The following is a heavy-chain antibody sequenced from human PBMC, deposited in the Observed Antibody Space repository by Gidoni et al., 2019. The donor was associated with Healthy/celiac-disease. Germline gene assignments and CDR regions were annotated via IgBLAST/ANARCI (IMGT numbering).Heavy chain of an antibody. CDR2: ISYDGSNK. V-gene: IGHV3-30*18. CDR1: GFTFSSYG. Sequence: QVQLVESGGGVVQPGRSLRLSCAASGFTFSSYGMPWVRQAPGKGLEWVAVISYDGSNKYYADSVKGRFTISRDNSKNTLYLQMNSLRAEDTAVYYCAKDLYDFWSGYYKGYYYYGMDVWGQGTTVTVSS. CDR3: AKDLYDFWSGYYKGYYYYGMDV. D-gene: IGHD3-3*01. J-gene: IGHJ6*02.